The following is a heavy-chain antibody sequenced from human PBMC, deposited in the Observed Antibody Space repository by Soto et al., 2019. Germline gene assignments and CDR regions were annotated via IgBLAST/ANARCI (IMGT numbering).Heavy chain of an antibody. CDR3: ARENTAMVLDH. CDR1: VDSISSSGYY. V-gene: IGHV4-31*03. J-gene: IGHJ4*02. D-gene: IGHD5-18*01. CDR2: IYYSANSENI. Sequence: TLSLTCTVSVDSISSSGYYWNWILQHPGKGLEWIGHIYYSANSENIYYNPSLKSRVTISADTSKNQFSLKLSSVTAADTAVYYCARENTAMVLDHWGQGTLVTVSS.